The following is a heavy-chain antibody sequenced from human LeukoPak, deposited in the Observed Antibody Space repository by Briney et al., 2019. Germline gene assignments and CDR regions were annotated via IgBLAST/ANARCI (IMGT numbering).Heavy chain of an antibody. CDR1: GYTFTSYG. D-gene: IGHD6-13*01. Sequence: ASVKVSCKASGYTFTSYGISWVRQAPGQGLEWMGWISAYNGNTNYAQKLQGRVTMTTDTSTSTAYMELRSLRSDDTAVYYCARAQYSSRWSYWYFDLWGRGTLVTVSS. J-gene: IGHJ2*01. V-gene: IGHV1-18*01. CDR2: ISAYNGNT. CDR3: ARAQYSSRWSYWYFDL.